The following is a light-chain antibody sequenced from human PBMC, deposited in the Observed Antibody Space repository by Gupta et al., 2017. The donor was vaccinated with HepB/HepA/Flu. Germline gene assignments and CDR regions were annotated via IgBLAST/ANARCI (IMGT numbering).Light chain of an antibody. J-gene: IGKJ2*01. Sequence: EIVLTQSPGTLSLSPGDRATLSCRANQVISDNYLAWYQQRPGQTPRLVIFAATTRATGIPDRFSGSGSATDFSLTISRLEPEDFAVYYCQQYGNSYTFGQGTKLEI. CDR1: QVISDNY. CDR2: AAT. CDR3: QQYGNSYT. V-gene: IGKV3-20*01.